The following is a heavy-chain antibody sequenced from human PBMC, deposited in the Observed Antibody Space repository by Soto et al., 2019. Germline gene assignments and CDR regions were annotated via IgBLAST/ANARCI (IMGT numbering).Heavy chain of an antibody. D-gene: IGHD1-26*01. CDR1: GGSFSGYY. CDR3: ARGGGRLDY. CDR2: INHSGST. J-gene: IGHJ4*02. V-gene: IGHV4-34*01. Sequence: KPSETLSLTCAVYGGSFSGYYWSWIRQPPGKGLEWIGEINHSGSTNYNPSLKSRVTISVDTSKNQFSLKLSSVTAADTAVYYCARGGGRLDYWGQGTLVTVSS.